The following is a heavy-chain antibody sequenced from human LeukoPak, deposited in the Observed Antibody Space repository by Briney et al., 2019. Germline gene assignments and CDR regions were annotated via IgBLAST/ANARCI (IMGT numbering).Heavy chain of an antibody. J-gene: IGHJ4*02. CDR3: AKTRGYCSGDVCYSDY. D-gene: IGHD2-15*01. CDR2: IYSGGNT. V-gene: IGHV3-53*01. Sequence: GGSLRLSCAASGFTVSSNYMSWVRQAPGKGLEWVSVIYSGGNTDYADSVKGRFNISRDNSKNTLYLQMNSLRAEDTAVYYCAKTRGYCSGDVCYSDYWGQGTLVTVSS. CDR1: GFTVSSNY.